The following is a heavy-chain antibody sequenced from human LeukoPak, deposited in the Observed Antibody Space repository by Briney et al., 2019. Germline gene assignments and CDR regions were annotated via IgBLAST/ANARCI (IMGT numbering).Heavy chain of an antibody. CDR2: INHSGST. J-gene: IGHJ4*02. CDR1: GGSFSGYY. CDR3: ARRGSGWYALPY. Sequence: PSVTLSLTCAVYGGSFSGYYWSWIRQPPGKGLEWIGEINHSGSTNYNPSLKSRVTISVDTSKNQFSLKLSSVTAADTAVYYCARRGSGWYALPYWGQGTLVIVSS. V-gene: IGHV4-34*01. D-gene: IGHD6-19*01.